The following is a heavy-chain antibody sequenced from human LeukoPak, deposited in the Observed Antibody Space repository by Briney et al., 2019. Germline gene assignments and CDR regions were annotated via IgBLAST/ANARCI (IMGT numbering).Heavy chain of an antibody. J-gene: IGHJ4*02. CDR1: GGSISSYY. CDR3: ARASSSWHPRDFDY. CDR2: IYYSGST. Sequence: SETLSLTCTVSGGSISSYYWSWIRQPPGKGLEWIGYIYYSGSTNYNPSPKSRVTISVDTSKNQFSLKLSSVTAADTAVYYCARASSSWHPRDFDYWGQGTLVTVSS. V-gene: IGHV4-59*01. D-gene: IGHD6-13*01.